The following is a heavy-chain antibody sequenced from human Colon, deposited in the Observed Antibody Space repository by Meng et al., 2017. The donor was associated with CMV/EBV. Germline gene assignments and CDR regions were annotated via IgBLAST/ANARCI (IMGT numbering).Heavy chain of an antibody. J-gene: IGHJ4*02. Sequence: QVQLVQSGAEVKKPGPSVKFSCKASGYTFTSYAINWVRQATGQGLEWMGWMNPNSGNTGYAQKFQGRVTMTRNTSISTAYMELSGLRSEDTAVYYCARENSGYDNRRGFDYWGQGTLVTVSS. CDR2: MNPNSGNT. CDR1: GYTFTSYA. D-gene: IGHD5-12*01. CDR3: ARENSGYDNRRGFDY. V-gene: IGHV1-8*01.